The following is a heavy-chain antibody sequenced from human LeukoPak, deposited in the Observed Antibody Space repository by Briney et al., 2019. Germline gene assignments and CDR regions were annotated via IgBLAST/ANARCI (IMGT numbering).Heavy chain of an antibody. CDR2: ISWNSGSI. Sequence: PGRSLRLSCAASGFTFDDYAMHWVRHAPGKGLEWVSGISWNSGSIAYADSVKGRFTISRDDAKNSLYLQINSLRAEDTDLYYCAKDISRITMIVVGAFDIWGQGTMVTVSS. D-gene: IGHD3-22*01. CDR3: AKDISRITMIVVGAFDI. J-gene: IGHJ3*02. CDR1: GFTFDDYA. V-gene: IGHV3-9*01.